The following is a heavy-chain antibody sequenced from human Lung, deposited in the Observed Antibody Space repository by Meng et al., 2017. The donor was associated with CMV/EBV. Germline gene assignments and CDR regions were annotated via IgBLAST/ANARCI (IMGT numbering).Heavy chain of an antibody. D-gene: IGHD1-1*01. CDR2: ISAYNGNT. J-gene: IGHJ4*02. V-gene: IGHV1-18*01. CDR1: GYTFSSYG. Sequence: ASVKVSCKASGYTFSSYGINWVRQAPGQGLEWMGWISAYNGNTKYAQNLQGRVIMTTDTSTSTAYMDLRSLRSDDTAVYYCARDDWGGTTPPDYWGQRTLVTVSS. CDR3: ARDDWGGTTPPDY.